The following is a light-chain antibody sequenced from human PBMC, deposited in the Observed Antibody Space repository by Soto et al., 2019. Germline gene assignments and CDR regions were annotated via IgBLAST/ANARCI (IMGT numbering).Light chain of an antibody. V-gene: IGKV2-29*01. CDR2: EVS. J-gene: IGKJ1*01. CDR1: QSLLHSDGKTY. Sequence: DIVMTQTPLTLSVTAGQPASISFKASQSLLHSDGKTYLCWYLQQPGQSPLLLFCEVSSPFSGVPDRFSGSGSGTYSIIIISILEAEDVVVYCCQEYGWPPRTFGQGTKVDIK. CDR3: QEYGWPPRT.